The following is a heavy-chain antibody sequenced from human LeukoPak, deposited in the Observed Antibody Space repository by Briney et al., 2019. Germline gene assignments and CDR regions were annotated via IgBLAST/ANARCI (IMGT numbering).Heavy chain of an antibody. V-gene: IGHV4-4*07. CDR2: IYTSGST. D-gene: IGHD3-3*01. Sequence: SETLSLTCTVSGGSISSYYWSWIRQPAGKGLEWIGRIYTSGSTNYNPSLKSRVTMSVDTSKNQFSLKPSSVTAADTAVYYCARETHSYDFWSGYLDYYYYMDVWGKGTTVTVSS. CDR1: GGSISSYY. J-gene: IGHJ6*03. CDR3: ARETHSYDFWSGYLDYYYYMDV.